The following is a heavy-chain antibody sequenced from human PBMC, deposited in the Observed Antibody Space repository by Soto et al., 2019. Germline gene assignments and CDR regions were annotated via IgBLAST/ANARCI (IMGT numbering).Heavy chain of an antibody. V-gene: IGHV1-69*01. Sequence: QVQLVQSGAEVKKPGSSVKVSCEAPGGTFDHAAITWVRQAPGQGLESMGGINPMFNSTHYAQKFQGRVTITADAATRTAFMELRRLRSDDTAVYYCERQIFSADYWGQGTLLIVSS. CDR3: ERQIFSADY. CDR2: INPMFNST. D-gene: IGHD3-9*01. J-gene: IGHJ4*02. CDR1: GGTFDHAA.